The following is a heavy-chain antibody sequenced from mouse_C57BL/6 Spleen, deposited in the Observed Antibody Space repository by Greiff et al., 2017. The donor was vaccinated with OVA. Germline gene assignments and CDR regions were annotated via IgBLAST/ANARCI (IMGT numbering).Heavy chain of an antibody. D-gene: IGHD1-1*01. Sequence: QVQLQQSGAELVMPGASVKLSCKASGYTFTSYWMHWVKQRPGQGLEWIGEIDPSDSYTNYNQKFKGKSTLTVDKSSSTAYMQLSSLTSEDSAVYYCARYGSSHYYAMDYWGQGTSVTVSS. CDR3: ARYGSSHYYAMDY. J-gene: IGHJ4*01. CDR1: GYTFTSYW. V-gene: IGHV1-69*01. CDR2: IDPSDSYT.